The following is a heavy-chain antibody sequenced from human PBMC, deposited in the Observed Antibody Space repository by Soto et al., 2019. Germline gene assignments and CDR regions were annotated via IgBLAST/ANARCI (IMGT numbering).Heavy chain of an antibody. J-gene: IGHJ3*02. Sequence: PSETLSLTCTVSGGSISSGGYYWSWIRQHPGKGLEWIGYIYYSGSTYYNPSLKSRVTISVDTSKNQFSLKLSSVTAADTAVYYCARDILGLYYYDSSNAFDIWGQGTMVTVS. CDR3: ARDILGLYYYDSSNAFDI. CDR1: GGSISSGGYY. D-gene: IGHD3-22*01. CDR2: IYYSGST. V-gene: IGHV4-31*03.